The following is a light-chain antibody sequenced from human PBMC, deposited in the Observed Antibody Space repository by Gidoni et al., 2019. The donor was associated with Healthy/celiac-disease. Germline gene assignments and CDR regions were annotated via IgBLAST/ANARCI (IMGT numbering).Light chain of an antibody. V-gene: IGLV6-57*04. CDR1: SGSIASNY. J-gene: IGLJ3*02. CDR3: QSYDSCWV. CDR2: EDN. Sequence: FMLTQPPPVSESPGKTVTISCTRSSGSIASNYVQWYQQRPGSASTTVIYEDNQRPSGVPDRFSGSIDSSSTSASLTLSGLKTEDEADYYCQSYDSCWVFGGGTKLTVL.